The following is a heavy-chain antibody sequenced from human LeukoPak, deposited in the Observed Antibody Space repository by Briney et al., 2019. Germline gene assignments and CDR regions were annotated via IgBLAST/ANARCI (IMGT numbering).Heavy chain of an antibody. V-gene: IGHV4-59*01. CDR3: ARDADYDFWSGYSYYMDV. Sequence: SETLSLTCTVSGGSISSYYWSWIRQPPGKGLEWIGYIYYSGSTNYNPSLKSRVTISVDTSKNQSSLKLSSVTAADTAVYYCARDADYDFWSGYSYYMDVWGKGTTVTVSS. CDR1: GGSISSYY. CDR2: IYYSGST. J-gene: IGHJ6*03. D-gene: IGHD3-3*01.